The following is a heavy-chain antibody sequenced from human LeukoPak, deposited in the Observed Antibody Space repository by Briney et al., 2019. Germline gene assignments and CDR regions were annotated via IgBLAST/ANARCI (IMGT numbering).Heavy chain of an antibody. CDR1: GGSISNNW. Sequence: SETLSLTCAASGGSISNNWWSWVRQPPGKGLEWIGEVFHTGATHYNTSLETRLSITMDTSQNQFSLKLTPVTAADTALYFCARHTAITGTRGFDYWGRGILVTVSS. CDR2: VFHTGAT. D-gene: IGHD1-14*01. J-gene: IGHJ4*02. CDR3: ARHTAITGTRGFDY. V-gene: IGHV4-4*02.